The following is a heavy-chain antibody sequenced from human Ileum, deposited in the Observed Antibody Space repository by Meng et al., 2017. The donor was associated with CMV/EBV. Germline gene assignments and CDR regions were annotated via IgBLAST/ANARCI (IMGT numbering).Heavy chain of an antibody. CDR3: TRQPPYYGSGYYVSYYFDY. V-gene: IGHV3-73*01. CDR2: IRSKANSYAT. D-gene: IGHD3-10*01. J-gene: IGHJ4*02. CDR1: SD. Sequence: SDMHWVRQGSGKGLEWVGRIRSKANSYATAYAASVKGRFTISRDDSKSTAYLQMNSLKTEDTAVYYCTRQPPYYGSGYYVSYYFDYWGQGTLVTVSS.